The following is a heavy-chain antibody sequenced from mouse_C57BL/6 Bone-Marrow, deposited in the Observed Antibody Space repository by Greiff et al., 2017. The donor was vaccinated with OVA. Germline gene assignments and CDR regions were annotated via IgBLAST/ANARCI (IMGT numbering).Heavy chain of an antibody. V-gene: IGHV1-52*01. J-gene: IGHJ4*01. CDR1: GYTFTSYW. Sequence: QVHVKQPGAELVRPGSSVKLSCKASGYTFTSYWMHWVKQRPIQGLEWIGNIDPSDSETHYNQKFKDKATLTVDKSSSTAYMQLSSLTSEDSAVYYCARTAFYAMDYWGQGTSVTVSS. CDR2: IDPSDSET. CDR3: ARTAFYAMDY.